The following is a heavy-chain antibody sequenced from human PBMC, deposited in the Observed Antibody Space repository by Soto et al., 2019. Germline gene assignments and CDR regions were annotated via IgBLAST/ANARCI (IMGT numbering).Heavy chain of an antibody. V-gene: IGHV5-51*01. CDR1: GYSFTDYW. D-gene: IGHD6-6*01. Sequence: PGESLKISCKGSGYSFTDYWIGWVRQVPGKGLEWLGIIYPGESHTRYGPSFQGQVTVSADKSINIAYLQWSSLKASDTAIYYCARVGHSAARLDFWDPGTLVTVSS. CDR2: IYPGESHT. CDR3: ARVGHSAARLDF. J-gene: IGHJ4*02.